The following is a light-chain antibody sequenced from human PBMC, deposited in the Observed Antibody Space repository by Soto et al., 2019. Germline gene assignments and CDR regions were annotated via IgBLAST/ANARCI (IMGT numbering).Light chain of an antibody. CDR1: SSDIGTYNY. J-gene: IGLJ2*01. CDR2: EVS. CDR3: SSYIRGNTAVS. V-gene: IGLV2-14*01. Sequence: QSALTQPASVSGSPGQSITISCTGSSSDIGTYNYVSWYQQSPGKAPKLIIHEVSNRPSGVSDRFSGSKSGNTASLTISGLQAEDEADYYCSSYIRGNTAVSFGGGTQLTVL.